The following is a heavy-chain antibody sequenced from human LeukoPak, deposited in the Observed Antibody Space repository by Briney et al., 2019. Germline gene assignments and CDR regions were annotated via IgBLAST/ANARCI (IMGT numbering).Heavy chain of an antibody. CDR3: ARGDEEMAVD. CDR1: GGSISSYY. J-gene: IGHJ4*02. D-gene: IGHD5-24*01. V-gene: IGHV4-59*05. CDR2: IYHTGAT. Sequence: SETLSLTCTVSGGSISSYYWSWIRQPPGKGLEWIGSIYHTGATYYNPSLQSRLTISVDTSKNQSSLKLSSVTAADTAVYYCARGDEEMAVDWGQGTLVTVSS.